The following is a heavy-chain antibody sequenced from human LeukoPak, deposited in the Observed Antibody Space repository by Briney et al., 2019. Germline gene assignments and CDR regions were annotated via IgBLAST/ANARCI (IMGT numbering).Heavy chain of an antibody. CDR1: GGSINTGY. V-gene: IGHV4-59*01. CDR3: AKDGGEGAES. Sequence: SDTLSVTCTVSGGSINTGYWSWVRQLPGKRLEWIGYLYNGGSTIYNPSLTSRVTMSVDPSNNQFSLKLSSVTAADTAVYYCAKDGGEGAESWGQGTLVTVSS. CDR2: LYNGGST. D-gene: IGHD3-16*01. J-gene: IGHJ4*02.